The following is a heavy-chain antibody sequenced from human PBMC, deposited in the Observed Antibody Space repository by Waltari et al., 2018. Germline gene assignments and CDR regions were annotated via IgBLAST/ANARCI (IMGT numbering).Heavy chain of an antibody. CDR1: GFTFGDYG. D-gene: IGHD6-6*01. CDR2: TKSKIYGGTT. Sequence: EVQLVESGGGLVQPGRSLRLTCTTSGFTFGDYGMSWVRQAQGKGLEWVSFTKSKIYGGTTEYAASVKGRFTMSRDDSTSMAYLQMNSLKNEDTALYYCTRVDAYSGSSGFDYWGQGILVTVSS. V-gene: IGHV3-49*04. J-gene: IGHJ4*02. CDR3: TRVDAYSGSSGFDY.